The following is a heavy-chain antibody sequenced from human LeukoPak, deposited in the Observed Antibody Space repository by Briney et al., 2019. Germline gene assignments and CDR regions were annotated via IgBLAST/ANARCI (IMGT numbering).Heavy chain of an antibody. V-gene: IGHV3-66*04. Sequence: GGSLRLSCAASGFTVSSNYMSWVRQAPGKGLEWVSVIYSGGSTYYADSVKGRFTISRDNSKNTLYLQMDSLRAEDTAVYYCASHYYDSSGSFWGQGTLVTVSS. CDR3: ASHYYDSSGSF. J-gene: IGHJ4*02. CDR2: IYSGGST. D-gene: IGHD3-22*01. CDR1: GFTVSSNY.